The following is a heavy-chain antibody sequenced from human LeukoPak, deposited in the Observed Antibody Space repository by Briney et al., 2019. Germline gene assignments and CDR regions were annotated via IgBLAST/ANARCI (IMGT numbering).Heavy chain of an antibody. D-gene: IGHD6-13*01. J-gene: IGHJ3*02. CDR3: ARDQSVRLLQTSSTYFKHVFAI. CDR1: GYTFTNYG. Sequence: ASVKVSCKTSGYTFTNYGISWVRQAPGLGLEWMGWISAYDGNTNYAQKVQGRVTMTTDTSTSTAYMELRSLRFDDTAVYYCARDQSVRLLQTSSTYFKHVFAIWGQGSMVTVSS. CDR2: ISAYDGNT. V-gene: IGHV1-18*01.